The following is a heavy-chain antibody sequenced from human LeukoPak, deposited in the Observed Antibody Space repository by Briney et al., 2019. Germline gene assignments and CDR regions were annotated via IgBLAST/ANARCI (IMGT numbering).Heavy chain of an antibody. CDR3: ARDSPRYYYGSGTDAFDI. CDR1: GGSFSGYY. Sequence: SETLSLTCAVYGGSFSGYYWSWIRQPPGKGLEWIGEINHSGSTNYNPSLKSRVTISVDKSKNQFSLKLSSVTAADTAVYYCARDSPRYYYGSGTDAFDIWGQGTMVTVSS. V-gene: IGHV4-34*01. D-gene: IGHD3-10*01. J-gene: IGHJ3*02. CDR2: INHSGST.